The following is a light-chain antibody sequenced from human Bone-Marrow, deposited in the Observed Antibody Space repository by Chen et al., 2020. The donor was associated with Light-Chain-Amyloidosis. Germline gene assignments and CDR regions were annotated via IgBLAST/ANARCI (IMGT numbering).Light chain of an antibody. V-gene: IGLV2-14*01. J-gene: IGLJ1*01. CDR2: DVS. CDR1: SSDVGGYNY. CDR3: SSYTSSSTLDV. Sequence: QSALTQPASVSGSPGQSITISFTGTSSDVGGYNYVSWYQQHPGKAPKLMIYDVSNRPSGVSNRFSGSKSGNTASLTISGLQAEDEADYYCSSYTSSSTLDVFGTGTKVTGL.